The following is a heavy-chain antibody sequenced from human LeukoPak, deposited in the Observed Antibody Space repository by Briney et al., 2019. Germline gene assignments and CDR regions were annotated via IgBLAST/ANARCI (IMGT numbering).Heavy chain of an antibody. J-gene: IGHJ3*02. CDR3: ATQLLSDAFDI. Sequence: GGSLRLSCAASGFTVSSNYMSWVRQAPGKGLEGVSVIYSGGSTYYSDSVKGRFTISRGNSKNTLYLQMNSLRAEDTAVYYCATQLLSDAFDIWGQGTMVTVSS. V-gene: IGHV3-66*02. CDR2: IYSGGST. CDR1: GFTVSSNY. D-gene: IGHD2-2*01.